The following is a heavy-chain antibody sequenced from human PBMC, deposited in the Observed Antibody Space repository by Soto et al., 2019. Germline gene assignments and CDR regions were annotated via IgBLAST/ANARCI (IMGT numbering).Heavy chain of an antibody. CDR3: ARVMYYYGSGSQLDY. CDR2: IYYSGST. V-gene: IGHV4-30-4*01. J-gene: IGHJ4*02. CDR1: GGSISSGDYY. Sequence: QVQLQESGPGLVKPSQTLSLTCTVSGGSISSGDYYWSWIRQPPGNGLEGIGYIYYSGSTYYNPSLKRRVTISVDTSQNKFSLKLSSVTAADTAVYYCARVMYYYGSGSQLDYWGQGTLVTVSS. D-gene: IGHD3-10*01.